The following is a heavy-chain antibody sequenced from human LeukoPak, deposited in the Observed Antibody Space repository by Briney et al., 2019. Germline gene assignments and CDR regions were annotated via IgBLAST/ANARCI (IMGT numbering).Heavy chain of an antibody. CDR2: IYTSGST. CDR1: GGSISSYY. Sequence: SETLSLTCTVSGGSISSYYWSWIRQPPGKGLEWIGYIYTSGSTNYNPSLKSRVTISVDTSKNQFSLKLSSVTAADTAVYYCARGGIVGATMVPDAFDIWGQGTMVTVS. D-gene: IGHD1-26*01. V-gene: IGHV4-4*09. J-gene: IGHJ3*02. CDR3: ARGGIVGATMVPDAFDI.